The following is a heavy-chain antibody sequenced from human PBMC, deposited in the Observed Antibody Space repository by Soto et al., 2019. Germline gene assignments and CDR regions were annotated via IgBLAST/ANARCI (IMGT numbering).Heavy chain of an antibody. CDR3: ARAVEMAPIRNAFDI. CDR2: IIPIFGTA. D-gene: IGHD5-12*01. J-gene: IGHJ3*02. V-gene: IGHV1-69*01. CDR1: GGTFSSYA. Sequence: QVQLVQSGAEVKKPGSSVKVSCKASGGTFSSYAISWVRQAPGQGLEWMGGIIPIFGTANYAQKFQGRGTITADESTSLAYLELSSLRSEDTAVYYRARAVEMAPIRNAFDIWGQGTMVTVS.